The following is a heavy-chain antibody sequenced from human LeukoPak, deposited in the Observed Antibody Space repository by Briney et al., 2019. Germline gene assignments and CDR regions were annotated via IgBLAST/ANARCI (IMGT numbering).Heavy chain of an antibody. Sequence: SETLSLTCTVSGGSISSSSYYWGWIRQPPGKGLEWIGSIYYSGSTYYNPSLKSRVTISVDTSKNQFSLKLSSVTAADTAVYYCAGWGDIVVVPAANQNFDYWGQGTLVTVSS. J-gene: IGHJ4*02. CDR2: IYYSGST. V-gene: IGHV4-39*01. CDR1: GGSISSSSYY. CDR3: AGWGDIVVVPAANQNFDY. D-gene: IGHD2-2*01.